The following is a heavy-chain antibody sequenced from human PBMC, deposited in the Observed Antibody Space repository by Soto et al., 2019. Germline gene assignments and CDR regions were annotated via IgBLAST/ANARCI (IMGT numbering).Heavy chain of an antibody. D-gene: IGHD3-10*01. CDR2: ISKSGDST. Sequence: GGSLRLSCAASGVTFTSYAMTWVRQVPGEGLQCVSSISKSGDSTYYADSVKGRFTTSRDNSKNTLYLQMNSLRAEDTAIYYCAKGSFGFDYWGQGTLVTVSS. V-gene: IGHV3-23*01. CDR1: GVTFTSYA. J-gene: IGHJ4*02. CDR3: AKGSFGFDY.